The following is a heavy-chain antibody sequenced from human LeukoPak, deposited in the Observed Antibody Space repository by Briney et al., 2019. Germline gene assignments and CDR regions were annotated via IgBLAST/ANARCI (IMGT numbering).Heavy chain of an antibody. V-gene: IGHV3-74*01. D-gene: IGHD3-10*01. Sequence: GGPLRLSCAASGFTFSSFWMHWVRQAPGKGLVWVSRIKSDGSSTSYADSVKGRFTISRDNAKNTLYLQMNSLRAEDTAVYYCARDYYGSGSYWGQGTLVTVSS. CDR2: IKSDGSST. J-gene: IGHJ4*02. CDR1: GFTFSSFW. CDR3: ARDYYGSGSY.